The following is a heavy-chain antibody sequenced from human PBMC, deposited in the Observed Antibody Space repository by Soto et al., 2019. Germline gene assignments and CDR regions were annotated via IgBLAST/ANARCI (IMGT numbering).Heavy chain of an antibody. CDR1: GFSFRSYW. CDR3: AREYYGVLTGYYNDF. D-gene: IGHD3-9*01. Sequence: EVQLVESGGDLVQSGASLGLSCAASGFSFRSYWMHWVRQAPGKGLVWVARISSDGSTTTYADSASGRFIISRDNDANILYLQMSSLRAEDTAVYYCAREYYGVLTGYYNDFWGQGTLVTVSS. J-gene: IGHJ4*02. CDR2: ISSDGSTT. V-gene: IGHV3-74*01.